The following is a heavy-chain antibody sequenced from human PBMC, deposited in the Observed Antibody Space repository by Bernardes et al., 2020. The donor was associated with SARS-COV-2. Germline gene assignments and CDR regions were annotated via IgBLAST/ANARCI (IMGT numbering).Heavy chain of an antibody. J-gene: IGHJ4*02. V-gene: IGHV3-21*01. CDR2: ISSSSSYI. CDR1: GFTFSSSS. D-gene: IGHD2-21*02. CDR3: ARSEVVTQVY. Sequence: GGSLSLSCAASGFTFSSSSMNWVRQAPGTGLEWVSSISSSSSYIYYADSVKGRFTISRDNAKNSLYLQMNSLRAEDTAVYYCARSEVVTQVYWGQGTLVTVSS.